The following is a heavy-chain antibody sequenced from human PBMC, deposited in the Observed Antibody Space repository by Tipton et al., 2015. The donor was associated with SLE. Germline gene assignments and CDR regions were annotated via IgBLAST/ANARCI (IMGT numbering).Heavy chain of an antibody. V-gene: IGHV4-39*01. CDR1: GGSISSSSYY. CDR2: IYYSGST. Sequence: TLSLTCTVSGGSISSSSYYWGWIRQPPGKGLEWIGSIYYSGSTYYNPSLKSRVTISVDTSKNQFSLKLSSVTAADTAVYYCARGPYSSGWYADYWGQGTLVTVSS. D-gene: IGHD6-19*01. CDR3: ARGPYSSGWYADY. J-gene: IGHJ4*02.